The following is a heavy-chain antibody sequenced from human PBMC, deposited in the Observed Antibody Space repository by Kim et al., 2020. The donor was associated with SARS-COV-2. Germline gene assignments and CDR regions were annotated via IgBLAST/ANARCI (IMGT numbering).Heavy chain of an antibody. CDR3: ARQAGRDGYNLDY. D-gene: IGHD5-12*01. V-gene: IGHV5-51*01. Sequence: SPAVQGQVTTSADKSISTAYLQWSSLKASDTAMYYCARQAGRDGYNLDYWGQGTLVTVSS. J-gene: IGHJ4*02.